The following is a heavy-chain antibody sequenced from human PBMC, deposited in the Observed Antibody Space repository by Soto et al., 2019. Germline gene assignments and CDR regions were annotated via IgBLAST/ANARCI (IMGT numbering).Heavy chain of an antibody. Sequence: SVKVSCKASGGTFRSYAIRWVREAPGQGLEWMGGIIPIFGTANYAQKFQGRVTITADESTSTAYMELSSLRSEDTAVYYCARDDVVVPSEAYYYYGMDVWGQVTTVTVSS. J-gene: IGHJ6*02. CDR2: IIPIFGTA. CDR1: GGTFRSYA. CDR3: ARDDVVVPSEAYYYYGMDV. D-gene: IGHD2-2*01. V-gene: IGHV1-69*13.